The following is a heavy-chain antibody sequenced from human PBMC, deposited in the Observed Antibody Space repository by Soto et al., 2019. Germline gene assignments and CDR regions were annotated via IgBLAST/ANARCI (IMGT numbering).Heavy chain of an antibody. V-gene: IGHV3-33*01. CDR3: ARWGCSGSNCNLNQRSFDL. D-gene: IGHD2-15*01. CDR2: IWDDGSNK. Sequence: QVQLVESGGGVVQPGRSLRLSCAASGFIFNEYGMHWVRQAPGKGLEWVAVIWDDGSNKYYADSVKGRFTFSRDNSKNTMSLQMNSLRVEDTAIYYCARWGCSGSNCNLNQRSFDLWGQGTLVTVSS. J-gene: IGHJ4*02. CDR1: GFIFNEYG.